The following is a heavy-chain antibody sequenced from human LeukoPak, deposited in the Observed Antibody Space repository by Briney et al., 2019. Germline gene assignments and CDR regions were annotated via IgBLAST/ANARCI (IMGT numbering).Heavy chain of an antibody. CDR3: ARGPGCTGTSCPYYFDY. CDR1: GYSFTNHD. CDR2: INPNSGNT. V-gene: IGHV1-8*01. D-gene: IGHD2-2*01. Sequence: ASVKVSCKASGYSFTNHDINWVRQASGQGLDWMGWINPNSGNTGYAQKFQGRVTMTRNTSISTAYMELSSLTSEDTAVYYCARGPGCTGTSCPYYFDYWGQGTLVTVSS. J-gene: IGHJ4*02.